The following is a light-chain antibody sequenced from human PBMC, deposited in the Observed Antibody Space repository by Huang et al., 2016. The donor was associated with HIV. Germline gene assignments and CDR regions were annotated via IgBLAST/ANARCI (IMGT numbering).Light chain of an antibody. CDR1: QGVHNSY. CDR2: GES. CDR3: QQYGTLPYT. Sequence: EIVLTQSPVTLSLSPGEGASLSCRASQGVHNSYLALYQQKPGQAPRLLLFGESTRATGVPHRVRGSESGTDFTLTISGLDPEDFAVYYCQQYGTLPYTFGQGTKLEI. V-gene: IGKV3-20*01. J-gene: IGKJ2*01.